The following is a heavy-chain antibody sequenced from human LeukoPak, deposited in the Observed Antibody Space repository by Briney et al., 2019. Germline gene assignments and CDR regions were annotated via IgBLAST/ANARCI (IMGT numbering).Heavy chain of an antibody. CDR3: ARGAKRWLQFKTSAGFDY. J-gene: IGHJ4*02. Sequence: GASVKVSCKASGYTFTSYYMHWVRQAPGQGLECMGIINPSSGSTSYTQKFQGRVTMTRDTSTSTVYMELSSLRSEDTAMYYCARGAKRWLQFKTSAGFDYWGQGTLVTVSS. CDR2: INPSSGST. V-gene: IGHV1-46*01. D-gene: IGHD5-24*01. CDR1: GYTFTSYY.